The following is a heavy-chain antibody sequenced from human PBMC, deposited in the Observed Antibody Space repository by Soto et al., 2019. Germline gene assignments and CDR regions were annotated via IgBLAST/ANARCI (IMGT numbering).Heavy chain of an antibody. CDR1: GFTFSSYC. D-gene: IGHD3-10*01. CDR3: ARERFDRPPPEFDY. V-gene: IGHV3-33*01. Sequence: PGGSLRLSCAASGFTFSSYCMHWVRQAPGKGLEWVAVIWYDGSNKYYADSVKGRFTISRDNSKNTLYLQMNSLRAEDTAVYYCARERFDRPPPEFDYWGQGTLVTVSS. CDR2: IWYDGSNK. J-gene: IGHJ4*02.